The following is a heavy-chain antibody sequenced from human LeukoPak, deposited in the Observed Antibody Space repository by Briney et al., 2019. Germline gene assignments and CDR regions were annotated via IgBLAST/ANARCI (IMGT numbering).Heavy chain of an antibody. CDR3: ATPLTGLKY. D-gene: IGHD1-14*01. CDR1: GFSVSDYY. J-gene: IGHJ4*02. CDR2: IYRDDGT. V-gene: IGHV3-53*01. Sequence: GGSLRLSCAASGFSVSDYYMTWVRQAPGKGLEWVSDIYRDDGTNYAVPVKGRFTISRDKSKNTLYLQMNSLRVEDTAVYYCATPLTGLKYWGQGTLVTVSS.